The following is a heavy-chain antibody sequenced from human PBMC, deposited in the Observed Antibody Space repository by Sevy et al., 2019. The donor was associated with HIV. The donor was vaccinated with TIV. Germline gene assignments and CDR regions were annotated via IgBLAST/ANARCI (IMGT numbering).Heavy chain of an antibody. Sequence: ASVKVSCKSSGYTFTTYDINWVRQATGQGLEWMGWMNPNSGNTGYAKKFQGRVTMTSNTSISTAYMELSSLRSEDTAVYYCARIDSSGYMGNFDYWGQGTLVTVSS. D-gene: IGHD3-22*01. CDR2: MNPNSGNT. V-gene: IGHV1-8*01. CDR1: GYTFTTYD. CDR3: ARIDSSGYMGNFDY. J-gene: IGHJ4*02.